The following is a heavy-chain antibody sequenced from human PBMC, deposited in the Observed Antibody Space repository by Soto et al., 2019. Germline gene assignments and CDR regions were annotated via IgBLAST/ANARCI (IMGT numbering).Heavy chain of an antibody. J-gene: IGHJ4*02. V-gene: IGHV1-69*13. CDR2: IIPIFGTA. Sequence: SVKVSCKASGGTFSSYAISWVRQAPGQGLEWMGGIIPIFGTANYAQKFQGRVTITADESTGTAYMELSSLRSEDTAVYYCARDMIAAHNGGNYFDYWGQGTLVTVSS. CDR1: GGTFSSYA. D-gene: IGHD6-6*01. CDR3: ARDMIAAHNGGNYFDY.